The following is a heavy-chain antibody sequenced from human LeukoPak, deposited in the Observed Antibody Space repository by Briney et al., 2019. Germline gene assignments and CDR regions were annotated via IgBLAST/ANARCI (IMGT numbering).Heavy chain of an antibody. CDR2: INHSGST. CDR1: GGSFSGYY. Sequence: SETLSLTCAVYGGSFSGYYWSWLRQPPGKGLERIGEINHSGSTNYNPSLKSRVTISVDTSKNQFSLKLSSVTAADTAVYYCARAGRIMITFGGNWFDPWGQGTLVTVSS. V-gene: IGHV4-34*01. CDR3: ARAGRIMITFGGNWFDP. D-gene: IGHD3-16*01. J-gene: IGHJ5*02.